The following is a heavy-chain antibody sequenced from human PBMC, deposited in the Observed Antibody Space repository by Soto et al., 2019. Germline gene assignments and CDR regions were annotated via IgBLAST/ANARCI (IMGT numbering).Heavy chain of an antibody. CDR1: GGSISSYY. Sequence: KPSETLSLTCTVSGGSISSYYWSWIRQPPGKGLEWIGYIYYSGSTNYNPSLKSRVTISVDTSKNQFSLKLSSVTAADTAVYYCARQTTTGSFDYWGQGTLVTVSS. CDR3: ARQTTTGSFDY. V-gene: IGHV4-59*08. J-gene: IGHJ4*02. CDR2: IYYSGST. D-gene: IGHD4-17*01.